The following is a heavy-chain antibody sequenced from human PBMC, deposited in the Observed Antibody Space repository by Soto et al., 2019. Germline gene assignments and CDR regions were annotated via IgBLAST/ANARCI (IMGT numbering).Heavy chain of an antibody. CDR1: GGSISSGDYY. CDR3: AGSIAAGNWFDP. J-gene: IGHJ5*02. V-gene: IGHV4-30-4*01. D-gene: IGHD6-13*01. Sequence: PSETLSLTCTVSGGSISSGDYYWSWIRQPPGKGLEWIGYIYYSGSTYYNPSLKSRVTISVDTSKNQFSLKLSSVTAADTAVYYCAGSIAAGNWFDPWGQGTLVTVSS. CDR2: IYYSGST.